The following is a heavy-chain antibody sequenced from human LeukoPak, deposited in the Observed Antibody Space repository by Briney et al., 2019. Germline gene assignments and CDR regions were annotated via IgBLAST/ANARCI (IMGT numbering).Heavy chain of an antibody. CDR1: GGSMNSYY. Sequence: PSETLSLTCTVSGGSMNSYYWSWIRQAPGKRLEWIGNINHSGRTNYKPSLKSRVTILVDTSKNQFSLKLSSVTAADTAVYYCARRPYYYDSSGYPHAFDIWGQGTMVTVSS. J-gene: IGHJ3*02. D-gene: IGHD3-22*01. V-gene: IGHV4-59*08. CDR3: ARRPYYYDSSGYPHAFDI. CDR2: INHSGRT.